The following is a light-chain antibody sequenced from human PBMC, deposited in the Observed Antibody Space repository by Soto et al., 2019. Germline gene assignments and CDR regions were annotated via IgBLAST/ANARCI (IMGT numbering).Light chain of an antibody. CDR2: GAS. Sequence: EIVLTQSPGTLYLSPGERDTLSCRASQSVSSSYLAWYQQKPGQAPRLLIYGASSRATGIPDRFSGSGSGTAFSLTVSRLEPEDFAVYYCQQYGSSRFTFGPGTKVHIK. CDR1: QSVSSSY. V-gene: IGKV3-20*01. CDR3: QQYGSSRFT. J-gene: IGKJ3*01.